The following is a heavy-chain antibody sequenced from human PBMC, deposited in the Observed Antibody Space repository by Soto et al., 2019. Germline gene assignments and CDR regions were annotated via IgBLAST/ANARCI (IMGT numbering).Heavy chain of an antibody. D-gene: IGHD3-10*01. CDR3: ASYGSGSYSFSY. CDR2: ISSSSSTI. J-gene: IGHJ4*02. V-gene: IGHV3-48*02. CDR1: GFTFSSYS. Sequence: EVQLVESGGGLVQPGGSLRLSCAASGFTFSSYSMNWVRQAPGKGLEWVSYISSSSSTIYYADSVKGRFTISRDNAKNSLYLQMNNLRDEDTAVYYCASYGSGSYSFSYWGQGTLVTASS.